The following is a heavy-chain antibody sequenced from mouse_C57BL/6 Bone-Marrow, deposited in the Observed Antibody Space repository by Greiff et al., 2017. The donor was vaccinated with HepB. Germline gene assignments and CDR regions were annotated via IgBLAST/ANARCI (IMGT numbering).Heavy chain of an antibody. Sequence: EVQLQQSGTVLARPGASVKMSCKTSGYTFTSYWMHWVKQRPGQGLEWIGAIYPGNSDTSYNQKFKGKAKLTAVTSASTAYMELSSLTNEDSAVYYCGSITTVVGYYAMDYWGQGTSVTVSS. J-gene: IGHJ4*01. CDR1: GYTFTSYW. D-gene: IGHD1-1*01. V-gene: IGHV1-5*01. CDR2: IYPGNSDT. CDR3: GSITTVVGYYAMDY.